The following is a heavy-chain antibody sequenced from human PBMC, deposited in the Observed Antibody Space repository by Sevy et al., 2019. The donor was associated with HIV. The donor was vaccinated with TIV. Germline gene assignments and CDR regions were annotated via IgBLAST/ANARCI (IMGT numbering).Heavy chain of an antibody. CDR2: IHYKGTT. Sequence: SETLSLTCTVSGDSISGTDYSWGWIRQPPGKGLEWMGKIHYKGTTYYNPSLKSRVTVSVDTSKNQFSLRLSSGSAADTAVYYCARLDPSGPRDYWGQGTLVTVSS. V-gene: IGHV4-39*01. CDR1: GDSISGTDYS. D-gene: IGHD5-12*01. CDR3: ARLDPSGPRDY. J-gene: IGHJ4*02.